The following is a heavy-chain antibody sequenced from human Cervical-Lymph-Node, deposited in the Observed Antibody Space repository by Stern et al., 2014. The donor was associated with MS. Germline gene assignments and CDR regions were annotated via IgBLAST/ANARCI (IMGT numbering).Heavy chain of an antibody. J-gene: IGHJ4*02. CDR3: ARDTSSPERSDW. D-gene: IGHD1-1*01. CDR1: GFTVSRDY. V-gene: IGHV3-53*01. Sequence: EVQLVESGGGVIQPGGSLRLSCTASGFTVSRDYMTWVRQAPGKGLEGGSLITNVGSTFYTDSVKGRFTISRDDSKNTVYLHMTSLRAEDTAMYYCARDTSSPERSDWWGQGTLVTVSS. CDR2: ITNVGST.